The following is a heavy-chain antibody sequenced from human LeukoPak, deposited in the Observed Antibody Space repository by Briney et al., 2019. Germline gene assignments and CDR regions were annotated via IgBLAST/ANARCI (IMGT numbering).Heavy chain of an antibody. V-gene: IGHV5-51*01. CDR2: INPGDSDT. J-gene: IGHJ6*02. CDR1: GYTFTTNW. CDR3: ARHNGGMDV. Sequence: GESLKISCKGSGYTFTTNWIAWVRQMPGRGLEWMGMINPGDSDTRYTPSFQGQVTISADKSISTAYLQWRSLKVSDTAMYYCARHNGGMDVWGQGTTVTVSS.